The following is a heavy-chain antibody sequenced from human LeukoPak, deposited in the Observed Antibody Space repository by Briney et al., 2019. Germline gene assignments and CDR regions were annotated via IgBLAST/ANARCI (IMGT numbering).Heavy chain of an antibody. D-gene: IGHD1-26*01. CDR1: EFTFRSYS. CDR3: ARRGYHDYSGFDY. Sequence: GGPLRLSCAGSEFTFRSYSMHWVRQAPGKGLEWVSSISGSSSDIYYADSVKGRFTISRDNSKNSLYLQMKSLRAEDTALYYCARRGYHDYSGFDYWGQGTLATVSS. V-gene: IGHV3-21*01. CDR2: ISGSSSDI. J-gene: IGHJ4*02.